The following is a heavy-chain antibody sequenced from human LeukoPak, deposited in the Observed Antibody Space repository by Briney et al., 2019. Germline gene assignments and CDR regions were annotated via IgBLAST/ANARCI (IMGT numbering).Heavy chain of an antibody. Sequence: PGGSLRLSCAASGFTFSSYAMSWVRQAPGKGLEWVSAISGSGGSTYYADSAKGRFTISRDNSKNTLYLQMNSLIAEDTAVYYCAKEPSKYCSSTSCYPGADYWGQGTLVTVSS. CDR3: AKEPSKYCSSTSCYPGADY. CDR2: ISGSGGST. V-gene: IGHV3-23*01. D-gene: IGHD2-2*01. CDR1: GFTFSSYA. J-gene: IGHJ4*02.